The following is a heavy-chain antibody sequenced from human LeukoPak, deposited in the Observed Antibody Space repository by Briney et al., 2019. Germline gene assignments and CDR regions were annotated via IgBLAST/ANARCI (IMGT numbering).Heavy chain of an antibody. CDR1: GYTLTELS. J-gene: IGHJ1*01. CDR2: FDPEDGET. CDR3: ARSGRDYGDYVKGEFFQH. Sequence: ASVKVSCKVSGYTLTELSMHWVRQAPGKGLEWMGGFDPEDGETIYAQKFQGRVTITADESTITAYMELSSLRSGDTAVFYCARSGRDYGDYVKGEFFQHWGQGTLVTVSS. D-gene: IGHD4-17*01. V-gene: IGHV1-24*01.